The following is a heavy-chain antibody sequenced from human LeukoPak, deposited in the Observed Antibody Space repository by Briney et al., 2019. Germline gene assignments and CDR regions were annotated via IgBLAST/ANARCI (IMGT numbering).Heavy chain of an antibody. CDR1: GDSVSSNSVT. J-gene: IGHJ5*02. V-gene: IGHV6-1*01. CDR3: ARRLTQYDCFDP. Sequence: SQTLSLTCAISGDSVSSNSVTWNWIRQSPSRGLGWLGRTYYRSTWYNDYAVSVRGRITVNPDTSKNQFSLHLNSVTPEDTAVYYCARRLTQYDCFDPWGQGIQVTVSS. CDR2: TYYRSTWYN. D-gene: IGHD2-2*01.